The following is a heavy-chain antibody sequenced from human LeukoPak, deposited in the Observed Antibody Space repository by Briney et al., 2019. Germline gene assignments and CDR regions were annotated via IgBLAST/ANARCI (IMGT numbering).Heavy chain of an antibody. Sequence: GGTLRLSCAASGFTFSSYGMSWVRQAPGKGLEWVSAISGSGGSTYYADSVKGRFTISRDNSKNTLYLQMNSLRAEDTAVYYCAKLWGFGELQFDYWGQGTLVTVSS. CDR2: ISGSGGST. CDR3: AKLWGFGELQFDY. J-gene: IGHJ4*02. D-gene: IGHD3-10*01. CDR1: GFTFSSYG. V-gene: IGHV3-23*01.